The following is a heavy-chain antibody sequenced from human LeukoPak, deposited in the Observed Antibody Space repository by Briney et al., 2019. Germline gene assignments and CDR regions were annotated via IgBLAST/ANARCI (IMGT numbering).Heavy chain of an antibody. J-gene: IGHJ5*02. V-gene: IGHV3-43*01. CDR3: AKHISPIVVVPVGGFDP. CDR2: ISWGGCST. D-gene: IGHD2-2*01. CDR1: GFTFDDYT. Sequence: GGSLSLSCAASGFTFDDYTMQGLRQAPGKGLEGVSLISWGGCSTYYADSVGGRFTISRNYSKHSLYLQMNSLRSEDAALYLCAKHISPIVVVPVGGFDPRGQGTLVTVPS.